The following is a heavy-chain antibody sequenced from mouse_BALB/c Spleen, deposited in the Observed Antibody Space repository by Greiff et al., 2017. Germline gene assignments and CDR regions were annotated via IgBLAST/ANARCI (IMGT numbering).Heavy chain of an antibody. CDR2: INPSNGRT. CDR1: GYTFTSYW. D-gene: IGHD1-1*01. CDR3: ARLYYYGSNDY. J-gene: IGHJ2*01. V-gene: IGHV1S81*02. Sequence: VQLQQPGAELVKPGASVKLSCKASGYTFTSYWMHWVKQRPGQGLEWIGEINPSNGRTNYNEKFKSKATLTVDKSSSTAYMQLSSLTSEDSAVYYCARLYYYGSNDYCGQDTTLTVSS.